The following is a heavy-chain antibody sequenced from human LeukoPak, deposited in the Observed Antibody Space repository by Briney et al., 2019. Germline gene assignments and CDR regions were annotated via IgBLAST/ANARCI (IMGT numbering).Heavy chain of an antibody. CDR2: IDYSGSP. Sequence: SETLSLTCTVSGGSVSNSNYCWGWIRQPPGKQLEWIGSIDYSGSPLYNPSLKSRVTISVDTSKNQFSLKLSSVTAADTAVYYCARPLDCNYGGTAFDIWGQGTKVTVSS. D-gene: IGHD4-23*01. V-gene: IGHV4-39*01. CDR3: ARPLDCNYGGTAFDI. J-gene: IGHJ3*02. CDR1: GGSVSNSNYC.